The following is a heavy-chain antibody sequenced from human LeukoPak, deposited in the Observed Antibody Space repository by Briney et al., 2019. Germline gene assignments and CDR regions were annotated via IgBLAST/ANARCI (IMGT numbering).Heavy chain of an antibody. J-gene: IGHJ4*02. CDR3: SRSQFDY. CDR1: GFTFSSYE. Sequence: GGSLRLSCAASGFTFSSYEMNWVRQAPGKGLEWVSYISSSGSTIYYADFVRGRFTISRDNTKNILYLQMNSLRVEDTAIYFCSRSQFDYWGQGVLVTVSS. CDR2: ISSSGSTI. V-gene: IGHV3-48*03.